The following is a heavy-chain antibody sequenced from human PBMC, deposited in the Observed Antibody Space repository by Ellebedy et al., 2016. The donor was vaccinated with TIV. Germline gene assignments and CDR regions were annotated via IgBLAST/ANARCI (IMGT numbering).Heavy chain of an antibody. V-gene: IGHV3-23*01. CDR3: VKEGVDVDRGWPFRGDY. J-gene: IGHJ4*02. CDR1: GLTFSDYA. Sequence: GESLKISCVASGLTFSDYAMSWVRQAPGKGLEWLSGIAGSSGYTYYAGSVKGRFIVSRDNSKHTLYLQMNSLRVDDTAIYYCVKEGVDVDRGWPFRGDYWGQGTPVTVSS. D-gene: IGHD5-12*01. CDR2: IAGSSGYT.